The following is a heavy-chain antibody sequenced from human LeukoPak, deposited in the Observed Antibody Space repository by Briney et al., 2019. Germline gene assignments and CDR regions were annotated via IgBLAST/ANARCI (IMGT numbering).Heavy chain of an antibody. V-gene: IGHV3-30*18. CDR3: AKDPYSYGPYGMDV. J-gene: IGHJ6*02. CDR1: GLTFSSYG. Sequence: GGPLRLSCAASGLTFSSYGMHWVRQAPGKGLEWVAVISYDGSNKYYADSVKGRFTISRDNSKNTLYLEMNSLRAEDTAVYYCAKDPYSYGPYGMDVWGQGTTVTVSS. CDR2: ISYDGSNK. D-gene: IGHD5-18*01.